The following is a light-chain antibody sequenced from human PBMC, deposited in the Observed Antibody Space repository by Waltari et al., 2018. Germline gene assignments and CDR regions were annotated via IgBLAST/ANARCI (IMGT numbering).Light chain of an antibody. V-gene: IGLV1-47*01. J-gene: IGLJ7*01. Sequence: QSVLTQPPSASGTPGPSVTISCSGSRSNTRRKNGFWYQQLPGTAPKHLISQTNQRPSGVPDRFSGSKSGTSASLAISGLRSEDEADYYCAAWDDNLIGAVFGGGTQLTVL. CDR2: QTN. CDR1: RSNTRRKN. CDR3: AAWDDNLIGAV.